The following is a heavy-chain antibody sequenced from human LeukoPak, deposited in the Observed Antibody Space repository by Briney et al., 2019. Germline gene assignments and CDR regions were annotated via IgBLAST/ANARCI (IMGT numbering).Heavy chain of an antibody. J-gene: IGHJ4*02. CDR1: GFTFSSYA. D-gene: IGHD6-13*01. CDR3: ARAQISSSPGFDY. Sequence: KTGGSLRLSCAASGFTFSSYAMSWVRQAPGKGLEWVSAISGSGGSTYYADSVKGRFTISRDNAKNSLYLQMNSLRAEDTAVYYCARAQISSSPGFDYWGQGTLVTVSS. V-gene: IGHV3-23*01. CDR2: ISGSGGST.